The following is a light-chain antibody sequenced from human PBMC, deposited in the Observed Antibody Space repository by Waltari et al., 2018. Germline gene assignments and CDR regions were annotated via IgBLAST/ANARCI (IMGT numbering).Light chain of an antibody. CDR2: GGS. J-gene: IGKJ4*01. CDR1: QSVSSN. CDR3: QQYNNWPLT. V-gene: IGKV3-15*01. Sequence: EIVMTQSPATLSVSPGERATLSCRASQSVSSNLAWYQQKPGQAPRLLIYGGSTRTTGIPARFSGSGSGTDFTLTISSLQSEDFAVYYCQQYNNWPLTFGGGTKVEIK.